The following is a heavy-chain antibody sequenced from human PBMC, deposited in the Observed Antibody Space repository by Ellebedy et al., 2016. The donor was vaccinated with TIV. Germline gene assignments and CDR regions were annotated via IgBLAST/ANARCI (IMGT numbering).Heavy chain of an antibody. V-gene: IGHV1-69*04. D-gene: IGHD6-19*01. CDR1: GGTFSSYA. CDR2: IIPILGIA. CDR3: APDGDSSGWYYYDY. J-gene: IGHJ4*02. Sequence: ASVKVSCKASGGTFSSYAINWARQAPGQGLEWMGRIIPILGIANYAQKFQGRVTITADKSTSTAYMELSSLRSEDTAVYYCAPDGDSSGWYYYDYWGQGTLVTVSS.